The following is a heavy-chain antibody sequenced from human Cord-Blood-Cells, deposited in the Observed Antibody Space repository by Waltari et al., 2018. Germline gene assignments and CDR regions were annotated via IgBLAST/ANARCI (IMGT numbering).Heavy chain of an antibody. D-gene: IGHD6-13*01. Sequence: QLQLQESGPGLVKPSETLSLTCTVSGGSISSSSYYWGWIRQPPGKGLEWIGSIYYSGSTYYNPSLKSRVTISVDTSKNQFSLKLSSVTAADTAVYYCARPGRAAAGKVGWFDPWGQGTLVTVSS. J-gene: IGHJ5*02. CDR3: ARPGRAAAGKVGWFDP. CDR2: IYYSGST. V-gene: IGHV4-39*07. CDR1: GGSISSSSYY.